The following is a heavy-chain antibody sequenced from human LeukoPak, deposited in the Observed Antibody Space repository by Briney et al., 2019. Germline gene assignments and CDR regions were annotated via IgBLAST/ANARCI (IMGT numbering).Heavy chain of an antibody. D-gene: IGHD6-19*01. CDR3: ARSHSDWYVNTAGH. J-gene: IGHJ4*02. CDR1: GYTFTSYA. V-gene: IGHV7-4-1*02. Sequence: GASVKVSCKASGYTFTSYAINWVRQAPGQGLEWMGWINTNTGNPTYAQGFTGRFVFSLDTSVSTAYLQISSLKAEDTDVYYCARSHSDWYVNTAGHWGQGTLVTVSS. CDR2: INTNTGNP.